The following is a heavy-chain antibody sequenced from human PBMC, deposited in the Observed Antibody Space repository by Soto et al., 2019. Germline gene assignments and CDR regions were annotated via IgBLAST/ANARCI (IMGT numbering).Heavy chain of an antibody. V-gene: IGHV1-69*02. CDR3: AKYVDNRDFIDL. Sequence: QVQLIQSGAEVKKPGSSVQVSCRASGGTFGTSFIAWVRQAPGQGLEWMGRILPIPDIANYPHKFQDRVTITADKSTGTAFMELRSLKSEDTAIYYCAKYVDNRDFIDLWGEGTAVTVSS. CDR1: GGTFGTSF. CDR2: ILPIPDIA. D-gene: IGHD1-20*01. J-gene: IGHJ6*03.